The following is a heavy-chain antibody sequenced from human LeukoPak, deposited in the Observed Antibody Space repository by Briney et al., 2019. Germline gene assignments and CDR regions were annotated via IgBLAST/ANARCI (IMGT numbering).Heavy chain of an antibody. D-gene: IGHD3-10*01. Sequence: SVKVSCKASGGTFSSYAISWVRQAPGQGLEWKGGIIPIFGTANYAEKFQGRVTITADESTSTAYMELSSLRSEDTAVYYCARSRGDLSTWVDYWGQGTLVTVSS. CDR2: IIPIFGTA. J-gene: IGHJ4*02. CDR3: ARSRGDLSTWVDY. V-gene: IGHV1-69*01. CDR1: GGTFSSYA.